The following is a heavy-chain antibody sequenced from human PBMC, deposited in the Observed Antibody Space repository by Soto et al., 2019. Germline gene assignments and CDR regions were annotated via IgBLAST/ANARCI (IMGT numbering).Heavy chain of an antibody. D-gene: IGHD2-2*01. CDR1: GFTFSNAW. CDR3: TTEGGDIVVVPAATVAFDI. J-gene: IGHJ3*02. V-gene: IGHV3-15*07. CDR2: IKSKTDGGTT. Sequence: GGSLRLSCAASGFTFSNAWMNWVRQAPGKGLEWVGRIKSKTDGGTTDYAAPVKGRFTISRDDSKNTLYLQMNSLKTEDTAVYYCTTEGGDIVVVPAATVAFDIWGQGTMVTVSS.